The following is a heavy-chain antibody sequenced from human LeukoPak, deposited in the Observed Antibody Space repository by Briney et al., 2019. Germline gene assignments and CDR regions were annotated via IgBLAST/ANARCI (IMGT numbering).Heavy chain of an antibody. CDR3: ARDLGYSSGPNY. CDR2: ISGDSSFT. J-gene: IGHJ4*02. V-gene: IGHV3-21*01. Sequence: GGSLRLSCAASGFSFSSFSMNWVRQAPGKGLEWVSYISGDSSFTYYVDSVKGRFTISRDNAKNSLYLQMNSLRAEDTAVYYCARDLGYSSGPNYWGQGTRVTVSS. D-gene: IGHD6-19*01. CDR1: GFSFSSFS.